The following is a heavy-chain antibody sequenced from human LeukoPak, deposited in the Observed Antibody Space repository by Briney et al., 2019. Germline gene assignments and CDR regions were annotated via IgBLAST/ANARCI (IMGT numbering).Heavy chain of an antibody. CDR2: IDTNTGNP. V-gene: IGHV7-4-1*02. J-gene: IGHJ4*02. D-gene: IGHD2-2*01. CDR3: AKQGPGSCGSTSCYGFDY. CDR1: GYTFTSYA. Sequence: ASVKVSCKASGYTFTSYAMNWVRQAPGQGLEWMGWIDTNTGNPTYAQGFTGRFVFSLDTSVSTAYLQINSLKAEDTAVYYCAKQGPGSCGSTSCYGFDYWGQGTLVTVSS.